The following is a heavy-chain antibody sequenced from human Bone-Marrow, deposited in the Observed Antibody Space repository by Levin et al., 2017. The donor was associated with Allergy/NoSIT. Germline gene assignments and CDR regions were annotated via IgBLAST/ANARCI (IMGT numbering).Heavy chain of an antibody. CDR3: ASGRGEPESYFDY. Sequence: GESLKISCKASGYTFTGYYMHWVRQAPGQGLEWMGRINPNSGGTNYAQKFQGRVTMTRDTSISTAYMELSRLRSDDTAVYYCASGRGEPESYFDYWGQGTLVTVSS. CDR1: GYTFTGYY. J-gene: IGHJ4*02. CDR2: INPNSGGT. V-gene: IGHV1-2*06. D-gene: IGHD1-26*01.